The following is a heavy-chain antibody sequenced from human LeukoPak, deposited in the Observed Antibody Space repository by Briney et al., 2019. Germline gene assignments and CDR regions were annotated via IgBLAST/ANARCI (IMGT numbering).Heavy chain of an antibody. CDR2: ISYDGSNK. CDR1: GFTFSSYA. V-gene: IGHV3-30-3*01. CDR3: ARTVEYYYEGDYFDY. J-gene: IGHJ4*02. Sequence: GGTLRLSCAASGFTFSSYAMHWVRQAPGKGLEWVAVISYDGSNKYYADSVKGRFTISRDNSKNTLYLQMNSLRAEDTAVYYCARTVEYYYEGDYFDYWGQGTLVTVSS. D-gene: IGHD3-22*01.